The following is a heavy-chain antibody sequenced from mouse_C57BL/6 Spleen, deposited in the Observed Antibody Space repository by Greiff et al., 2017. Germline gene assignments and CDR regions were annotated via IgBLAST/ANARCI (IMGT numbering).Heavy chain of an antibody. J-gene: IGHJ3*01. CDR2: IYPRSGNT. CDR1: GYTFTSYG. V-gene: IGHV1-81*01. CDR3: ARRGLYSNGAY. D-gene: IGHD2-5*01. Sequence: QVQLQQSGAELARPGASVKLSCKASGYTFTSYGISWVKQRTGQGLEWIGEIYPRSGNTYYNEKFKGKATLTADKSSSTAYMELRSLTSEDAAVYFCARRGLYSNGAYWGQGTLVTVSA.